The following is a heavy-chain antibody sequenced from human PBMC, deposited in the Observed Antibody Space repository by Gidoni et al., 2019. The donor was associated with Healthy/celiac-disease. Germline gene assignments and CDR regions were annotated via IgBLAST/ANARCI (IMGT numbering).Heavy chain of an antibody. CDR1: GFTFSSYW. V-gene: IGHV3-7*03. J-gene: IGHJ2*01. D-gene: IGHD4-4*01. Sequence: EVQLVESGGGLVQPGGSLRLSCAASGFTFSSYWMSWVRQAPGKGLEWVANIKQDGSEKYYVDSVKGRFTISRDNAKNSLYLQMNSLRAEDTAVYYCARVGPYSEDWYFDLWGRGTLVTVSS. CDR3: ARVGPYSEDWYFDL. CDR2: IKQDGSEK.